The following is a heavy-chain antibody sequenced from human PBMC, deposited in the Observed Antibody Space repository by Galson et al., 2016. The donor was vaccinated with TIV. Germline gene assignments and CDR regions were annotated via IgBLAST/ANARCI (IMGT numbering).Heavy chain of an antibody. J-gene: IGHJ6*02. V-gene: IGHV2-70*11. CDR3: ARNSGHYYGMDV. Sequence: ALVKPTQTLTLTCSFSGFSLRTSGMCVSWIRQPTGKALEWLASIDWDGDKYYNASLKTRVSISKDTSKNQVVLTMTNMDQVDTGTYYCARNSGHYYGMDVWGQGTTVTVSS. CDR2: IDWDGDK. CDR1: GFSLRTSGMC.